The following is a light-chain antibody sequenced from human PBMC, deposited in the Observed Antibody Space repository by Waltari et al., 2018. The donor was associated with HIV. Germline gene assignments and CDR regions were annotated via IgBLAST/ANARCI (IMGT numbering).Light chain of an antibody. CDR1: SSNIGAGSH. J-gene: IGLJ1*01. Sequence: QSVLTQPPSVSGAPGQRVTISRTGSSSNIGAGSHLHSYQQPPGPAPKLLIYGNTNRPSGVPDRFSGSKSGTPASLAITGLLVEDEADYYCQSYDSSLSGYVFGTGTKVTVL. CDR2: GNT. CDR3: QSYDSSLSGYV. V-gene: IGLV1-40*01.